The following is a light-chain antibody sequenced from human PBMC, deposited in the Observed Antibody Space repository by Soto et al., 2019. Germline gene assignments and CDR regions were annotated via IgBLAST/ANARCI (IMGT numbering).Light chain of an antibody. CDR2: AAS. Sequence: DIEMTQSPSSPSASLAYTLPTPCRASQGIRNDLGWYQKKPGKAPKRLIYAASSLQSGVPSRFSGSGSGTEFTLTISSLQPEDFATYYCLQHNSYPWTFGQGTKVDIK. J-gene: IGKJ1*01. V-gene: IGKV1-17*01. CDR3: LQHNSYPWT. CDR1: QGIRND.